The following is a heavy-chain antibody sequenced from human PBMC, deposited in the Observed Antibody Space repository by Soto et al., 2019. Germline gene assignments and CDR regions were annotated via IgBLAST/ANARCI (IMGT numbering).Heavy chain of an antibody. V-gene: IGHV4-39*01. Sequence: SETLSLTCTVSGGSISSSSYYWGWIRQPPGKGLEWIGSIYYSGSTYYNPSLKSRVTISVDTSKNQFSLKLSSVTAADTAVYYCAALAASGTLGYYYYYGMDVWGPGPTFTVSS. CDR3: AALAASGTLGYYYYYGMDV. CDR1: GGSISSSSYY. CDR2: IYYSGST. J-gene: IGHJ6*02. D-gene: IGHD6-13*01.